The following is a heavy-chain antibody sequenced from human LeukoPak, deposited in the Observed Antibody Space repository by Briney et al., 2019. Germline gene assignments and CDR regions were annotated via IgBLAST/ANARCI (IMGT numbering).Heavy chain of an antibody. V-gene: IGHV3-23*01. D-gene: IGHD2-2*01. Sequence: GGSLRLSCAASGFTFSSYAMSWVRQAPGKGLGWVSAISGSGGSTYYADPVKGRFTISRDNSKNTLYLQMNSLRAEDTAVYYCAKAHSAALIPWRFDPWGQGTLVTVSS. J-gene: IGHJ5*02. CDR3: AKAHSAALIPWRFDP. CDR1: GFTFSSYA. CDR2: ISGSGGST.